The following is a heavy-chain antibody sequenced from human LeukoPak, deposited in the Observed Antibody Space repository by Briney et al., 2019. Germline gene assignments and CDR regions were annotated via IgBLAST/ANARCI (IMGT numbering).Heavy chain of an antibody. CDR2: ISSSSSYI. J-gene: IGHJ4*02. V-gene: IGHV3-21*01. D-gene: IGHD3-3*01. Sequence: GGSLRLSCAASGFTFSSYSMNWVRQAPGKGLEWVSSISSSSSYIYYADSVKGRFTISRDNAKNSLYLQMNSLRAEDTAVYYCARDATTYYDFWSGYFPDYWGQGTLVTVSS. CDR3: ARDATTYYDFWSGYFPDY. CDR1: GFTFSSYS.